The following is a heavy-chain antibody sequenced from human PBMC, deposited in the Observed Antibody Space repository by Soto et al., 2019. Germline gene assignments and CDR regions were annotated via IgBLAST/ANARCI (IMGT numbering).Heavy chain of an antibody. J-gene: IGHJ4*02. CDR3: AHRVLRTVFGLVTTTAIYFDF. V-gene: IGHV2-5*02. CDR2: IYWDDDK. CDR1: GFSLTTSGVG. Sequence: QITLNESGPTQVKPRQTLTLTCTFSGFSLTTSGVGVGWIRQSPGKAPEWLALIYWDDDKRYSPSLKSRLTSTTDTSKNQVVLTMADLDPADKATYYCAHRVLRTVFGLVTTTAIYFDFWGQGTPVAVSS. D-gene: IGHD3-3*01.